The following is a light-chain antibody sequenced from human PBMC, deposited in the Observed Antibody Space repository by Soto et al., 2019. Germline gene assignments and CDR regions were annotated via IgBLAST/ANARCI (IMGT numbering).Light chain of an antibody. J-gene: IGKJ1*01. V-gene: IGKV1-12*01. CDR1: QAIGTW. Sequence: DIQMTQSPSSFSSSVADRFTITCRASQAIGTWLAWYQQKPGKVPNVLIYAASSLQSGVPSRFSGSGSGTDFTLTISSLQPEDIATYYCQQGDTFPWTFGQGTKVDIK. CDR2: AAS. CDR3: QQGDTFPWT.